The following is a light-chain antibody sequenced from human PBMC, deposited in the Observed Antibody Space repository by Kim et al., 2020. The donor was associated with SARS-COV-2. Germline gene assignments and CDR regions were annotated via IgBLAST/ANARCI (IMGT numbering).Light chain of an antibody. CDR3: QVWDSRGAQYV. CDR1: NIGSKS. CDR2: FDN. V-gene: IGLV3-21*04. Sequence: APGKTATITCGGNNIGSKSGHWYQRKPGQAPVLFIYFDNVRPSGIPERFSGSNYGTTATLTISRVEAGDEADYYCQVWDSRGAQYVFGSGTKVTVL. J-gene: IGLJ1*01.